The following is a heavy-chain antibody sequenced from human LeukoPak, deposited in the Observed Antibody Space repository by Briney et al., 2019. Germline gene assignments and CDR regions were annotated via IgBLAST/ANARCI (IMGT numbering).Heavy chain of an antibody. CDR2: IKQDGSEK. V-gene: IGHV3-7*01. J-gene: IGHJ4*02. Sequence: GSLRLSCAASGFTFSRYWMTWVRQAPGKGLEWVANIKQDGSEKYYVDSVKGRFTISRDNSKNTLYLQMNSLRAEDTAVYYCAKDPDSSGWYGLFYWGQGTLVTVSS. D-gene: IGHD6-19*01. CDR3: AKDPDSSGWYGLFY. CDR1: GFTFSRYW.